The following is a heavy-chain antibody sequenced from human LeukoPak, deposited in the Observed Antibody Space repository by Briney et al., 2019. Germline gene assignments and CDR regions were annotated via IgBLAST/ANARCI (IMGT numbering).Heavy chain of an antibody. J-gene: IGHJ4*02. CDR3: VRVQLDSSSHLYFDY. CDR2: IYHSGST. V-gene: IGHV4-4*02. D-gene: IGHD6-13*01. Sequence: EIYHSGSTNYNPSLKSRVTISVDKSKNQFSLKLSSVTAADTAVYYCVRVQLDSSSHLYFDYWGQGTLVTVSS.